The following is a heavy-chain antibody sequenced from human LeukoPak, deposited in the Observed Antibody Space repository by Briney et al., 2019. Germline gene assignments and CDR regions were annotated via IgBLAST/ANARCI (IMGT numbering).Heavy chain of an antibody. CDR1: GDSVSSSGAA. Sequence: SQTLSLTCAISGDSVSSSGAAWNWIRQSPSRGLEWLGRTYYRSKWCNDYALSLKSRISINSDTSKNQFSLQLNSVTPDDTAIYYCARDPYGSGKDALDIWGQGSVVAVSS. CDR3: ARDPYGSGKDALDI. J-gene: IGHJ3*02. CDR2: TYYRSKWCN. V-gene: IGHV6-1*01. D-gene: IGHD3-10*01.